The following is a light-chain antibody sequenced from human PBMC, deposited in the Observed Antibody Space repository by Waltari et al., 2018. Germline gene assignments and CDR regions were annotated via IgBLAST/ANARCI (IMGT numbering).Light chain of an antibody. V-gene: IGKV3-15*01. CDR1: QSVSSN. Sequence: EILMTQSPATLSVSPGERATLSYRVSQSVSSNLAWYQQKPGQAPRLLIYGSSTRATGVPARFSGYGSGTAFTLTISSMQSDDFAVYYCQQYTKWPPTTFGQGTKVEFK. CDR2: GSS. CDR3: QQYTKWPPTT. J-gene: IGKJ1*01.